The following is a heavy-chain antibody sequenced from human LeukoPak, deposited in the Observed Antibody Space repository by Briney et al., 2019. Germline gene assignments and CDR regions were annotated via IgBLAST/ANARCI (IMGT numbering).Heavy chain of an antibody. V-gene: IGHV3-11*05. CDR2: ISSSSSYT. D-gene: IGHD3-9*01. J-gene: IGHJ3*02. CDR3: ARGGYDILTGLDAFDI. CDR1: GFTFSDYY. Sequence: PVGSLRLSCAASGFTFSDYYMSWIRQAPGKGLEWVSYISSSSSYTNYADSVKGRFTISRDNAKNSLYLQMNSLRAEDTAVYYCARGGYDILTGLDAFDIWGQGTMVTVSS.